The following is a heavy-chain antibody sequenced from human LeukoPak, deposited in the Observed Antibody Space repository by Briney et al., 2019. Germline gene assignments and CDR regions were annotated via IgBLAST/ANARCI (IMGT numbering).Heavy chain of an antibody. CDR1: GFTVSSYY. CDR2: ISSSGSTI. J-gene: IGHJ4*02. CDR3: AREYYDTSGYPTDYFDY. D-gene: IGHD3-22*01. Sequence: PGGSLRLSCAASGFTVSSYYMTWVRQAPGKGLEWVSYISSSGSTIYYADSVKGRFTISRDNAKNSLYLQMNSLRAEDTAVYYCAREYYDTSGYPTDYFDYWGQGTLVTVSS. V-gene: IGHV3-48*03.